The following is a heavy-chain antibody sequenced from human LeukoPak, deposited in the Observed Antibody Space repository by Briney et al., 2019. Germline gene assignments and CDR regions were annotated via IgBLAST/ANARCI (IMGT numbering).Heavy chain of an antibody. V-gene: IGHV3-21*06. CDR2: IGPTGSDR. J-gene: IGHJ4*02. CDR3: ATETNGRHYDY. CDR1: GLTFSTSG. D-gene: IGHD1-14*01. Sequence: KPGGSLRLSCTASGLTFSTSGFNWVRQAPGKGLEWVASIGPTGSDRYHADSIKGRFTISRDNANNFLYLQMNSLRAEDTPVYYCATETNGRHYDYWGQGTLLTVSS.